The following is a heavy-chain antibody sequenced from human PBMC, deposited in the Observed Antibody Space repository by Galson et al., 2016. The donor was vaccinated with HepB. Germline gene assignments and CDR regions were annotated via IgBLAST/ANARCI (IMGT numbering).Heavy chain of an antibody. CDR1: GFTFGSYS. Sequence: SLRLSCAASGFTFGSYSMNWVRQAPGKGLEWVSYISSSSSTVYYADSVKGRFTISRDNSKNMLYLQMNSLRAEDTAVYYCARSVWRWRGMDVWGQGTTVTVSS. CDR2: ISSSSSTV. D-gene: IGHD2-21*01. J-gene: IGHJ6*02. V-gene: IGHV3-48*01. CDR3: ARSVWRWRGMDV.